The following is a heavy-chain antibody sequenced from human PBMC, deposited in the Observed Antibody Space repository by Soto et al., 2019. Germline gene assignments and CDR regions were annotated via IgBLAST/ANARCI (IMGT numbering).Heavy chain of an antibody. CDR3: ARSRGIFGVYPPYYYYGMDV. V-gene: IGHV4-59*01. Sequence: PSETLSLTCTVSGGSISSYYWSWIRQPPGKGLEWIGYIYYSGSTNYNPSLKSRVTISVDTSKNQFSLKLSSVTAADTAVYYCARSRGIFGVYPPYYYYGMDVWGQGTTVTVSS. CDR1: GGSISSYY. J-gene: IGHJ6*02. D-gene: IGHD3-3*01. CDR2: IYYSGST.